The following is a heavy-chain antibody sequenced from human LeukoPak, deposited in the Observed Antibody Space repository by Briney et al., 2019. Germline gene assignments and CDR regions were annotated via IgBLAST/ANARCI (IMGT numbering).Heavy chain of an antibody. CDR2: IYASGTTS. CDR1: GDSISTGGYS. V-gene: IGHV4-30-4*07. CDR3: AREKFWYDLTVPGKRGEGHYFDY. J-gene: IGHJ4*02. D-gene: IGHD6-13*01. Sequence: PSETLSLTCDVSGDSISTGGYSWTWMRQPPGKTLEWIGYIYASGTTSSYSPSLQSRIIMSADTSKNQFSLKLTSVTAADTAVYYCAREKFWYDLTVPGKRGEGHYFDYWGQGTLVTVSS.